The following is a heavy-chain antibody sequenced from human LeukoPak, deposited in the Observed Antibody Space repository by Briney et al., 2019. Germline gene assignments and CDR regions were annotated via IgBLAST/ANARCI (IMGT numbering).Heavy chain of an antibody. J-gene: IGHJ5*02. CDR2: ISTDGSST. CDR1: GFTFSSYW. CDR3: GIDFTS. Sequence: PGGSLRLSCAASGFTFSSYWMHWVRQAPGKGLVWVSRISTDGSSTKYADFVEGRFTISRDNAKNTLYLQMNSLRAEDTAVYYCGIDFTSWGQGTLVTVSS. V-gene: IGHV3-74*01.